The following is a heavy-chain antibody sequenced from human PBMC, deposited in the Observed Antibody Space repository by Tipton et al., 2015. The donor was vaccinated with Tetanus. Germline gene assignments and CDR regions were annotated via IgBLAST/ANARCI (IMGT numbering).Heavy chain of an antibody. Sequence: TLSLTCSVSGYSIIVSHHSWAWIRQSPGKGLDWLAYTSPSGRTNSNYSLKSRVAISMDTSKNQFSLRLSSVTAADTALYYCARSQRAEDDAGGLDFLTGFYGDYWFDLWGRGIPVTVSS. D-gene: IGHD3-9*01. CDR1: GYSIIVSHHS. CDR2: TSPSGRT. J-gene: IGHJ5*02. V-gene: IGHV4-61*05. CDR3: ARSQRAEDDAGGLDFLTGFYGDYWFDL.